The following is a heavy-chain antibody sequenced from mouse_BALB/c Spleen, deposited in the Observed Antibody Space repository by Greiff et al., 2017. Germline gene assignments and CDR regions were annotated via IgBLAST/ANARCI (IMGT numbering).Heavy chain of an antibody. CDR3: ARRGLRGFAY. V-gene: IGHV1-87*01. CDR2: IYPGDGDT. J-gene: IGHJ3*01. CDR1: GYTFTSYW. D-gene: IGHD1-1*01. Sequence: VKLQQSGAELARPGASVKLSCKASGYTFTSYWMQWVKQRPGQGLEWIGAIYPGDGDTRYTQKFKGKATLTADKSSSTAYMQLSSLASEDSAVYYCARRGLRGFAYWGQGTLVTVSA.